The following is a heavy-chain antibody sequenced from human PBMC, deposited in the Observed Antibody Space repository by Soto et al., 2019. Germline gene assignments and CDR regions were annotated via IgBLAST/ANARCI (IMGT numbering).Heavy chain of an antibody. D-gene: IGHD3-22*01. Sequence: PGGSLRLSCAASGFNFSSYAMHWVRQAPGKGLEWVALISYDGSDKDYADSVKGRFTISRDNSRNTLFLQMNSLRAEDTAVYYCARDYYKYYDSSGYYRSPAYWGQGTLVTVPQ. J-gene: IGHJ4*02. CDR2: ISYDGSDK. CDR1: GFNFSSYA. V-gene: IGHV3-30-3*01. CDR3: ARDYYKYYDSSGYYRSPAY.